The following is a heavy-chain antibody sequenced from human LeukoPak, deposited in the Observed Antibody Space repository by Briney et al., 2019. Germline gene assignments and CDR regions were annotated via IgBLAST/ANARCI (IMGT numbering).Heavy chain of an antibody. V-gene: IGHV4-39*07. CDR1: GGSISSYY. CDR2: IYYSGST. D-gene: IGHD2-15*01. CDR3: ACIVVVVAATRSHWFDP. J-gene: IGHJ5*02. Sequence: SETLSLTCTVSGGSISSYYWGWIRQPPGKGLEWIGSIYYSGSTYYNPSLKSRVTISVDTSKNQFSLKLSSVTAADTAVYYCACIVVVVAATRSHWFDPWGQGTLVTVSS.